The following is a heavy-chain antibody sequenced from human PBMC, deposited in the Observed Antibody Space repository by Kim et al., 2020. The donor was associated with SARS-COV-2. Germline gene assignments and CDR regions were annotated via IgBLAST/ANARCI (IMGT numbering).Heavy chain of an antibody. V-gene: IGHV4-59*08. CDR2: FYYTGTS. J-gene: IGHJ4*02. Sequence: SETLSLTCTVSGGSINNYYWSWIRQPPGKGLAWIGYFYYTGTSRYYPSLRSRVTLSVDTSKNQFSLRLSSVTAADPAVYYCARQGSWHDYWGQGTLVSV. CDR1: GGSINNYY. CDR3: ARQGSWHDY. D-gene: IGHD2-15*01.